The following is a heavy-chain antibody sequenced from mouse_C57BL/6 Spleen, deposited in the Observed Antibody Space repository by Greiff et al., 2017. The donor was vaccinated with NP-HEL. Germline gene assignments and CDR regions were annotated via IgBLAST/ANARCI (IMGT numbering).Heavy chain of an antibody. CDR2: IHPNSGST. Sequence: QVQLQQPGAELVKPGASVKLSCKASGYTFTSYWMHWVKQRPGQGLEWIGMIHPNSGSTNYNEMFKSKAILTVDKSSSTAYMQLSSLTSEDSAVYYCARPVVATDPSIDYWGQGTTLTVSS. CDR1: GYTFTSYW. V-gene: IGHV1-64*01. D-gene: IGHD1-1*01. CDR3: ARPVVATDPSIDY. J-gene: IGHJ2*01.